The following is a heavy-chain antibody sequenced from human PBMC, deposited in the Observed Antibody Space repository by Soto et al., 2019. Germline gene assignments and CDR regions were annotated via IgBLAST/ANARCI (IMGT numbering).Heavy chain of an antibody. CDR2: IYTSETT. D-gene: IGHD3-16*02. CDR1: GGSMSSYF. CDR3: ARESAAATYRPLDY. J-gene: IGHJ4*02. V-gene: IGHV4-4*07. Sequence: SETLSLTCNVSGGSMSSYFWSWIRQPAGKGLEWIGRIYTSETTNYNPSLKSRVTMSVDTSKNQFSLKVNSVTAADTAVYYWARESAAATYRPLDYWGEGTLVTVSS.